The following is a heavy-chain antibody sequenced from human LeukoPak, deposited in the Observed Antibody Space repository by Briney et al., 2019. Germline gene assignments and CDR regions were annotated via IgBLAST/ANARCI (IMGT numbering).Heavy chain of an antibody. J-gene: IGHJ5*02. D-gene: IGHD1-7*01. V-gene: IGHV4-59*08. CDR3: ASYYNWNYGLAYNWFDP. Sequence: SETLSLTCNVSGGSISSYYWSWIRQPPGKGLEWIGYIYYSGSTNYNPSLKSRVTISVDTSKNQFSLKLSSVTAADTAVYFCASYYNWNYGLAYNWFDPWGQGTLVTVSS. CDR2: IYYSGST. CDR1: GGSISSYY.